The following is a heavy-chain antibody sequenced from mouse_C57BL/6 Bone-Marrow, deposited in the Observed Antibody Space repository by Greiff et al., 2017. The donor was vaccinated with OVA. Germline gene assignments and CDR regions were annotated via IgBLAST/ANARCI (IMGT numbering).Heavy chain of an antibody. CDR3: ASRITTVVATDY. D-gene: IGHD1-1*01. J-gene: IGHJ2*01. CDR2: IYPGSGST. Sequence: VQLQQSGAELARPGASVKLSCKASGYTFTSYWITWVKQRPGQGLEWIGDIYPGSGSTNYNEKFKSKATLTVDTSSSTAYMQLSSLTSEDSAVYYCASRITTVVATDYWGQGTTLTVSS. V-gene: IGHV1-55*01. CDR1: GYTFTSYW.